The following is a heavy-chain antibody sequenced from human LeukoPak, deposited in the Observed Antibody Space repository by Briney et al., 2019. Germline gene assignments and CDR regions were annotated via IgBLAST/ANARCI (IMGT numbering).Heavy chain of an antibody. Sequence: GGSLRLSCAASGFNVTSYSMNWVRQAPGKGLEWVSAISGSGGATYYADSVKGRFTMSRDNSKNTLYLQMNSLRAEDTAVYYCAKGAYYHGSGRYFDYWGQGTLVTVSS. V-gene: IGHV3-23*01. D-gene: IGHD3-10*01. CDR3: AKGAYYHGSGRYFDY. CDR2: ISGSGGAT. CDR1: GFNVTSYS. J-gene: IGHJ4*02.